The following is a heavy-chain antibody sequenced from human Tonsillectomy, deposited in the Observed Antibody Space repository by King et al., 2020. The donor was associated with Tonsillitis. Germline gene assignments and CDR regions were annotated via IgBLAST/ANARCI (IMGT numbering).Heavy chain of an antibody. CDR1: GGSISSSNW. D-gene: IGHD3-22*01. Sequence: VQLQESGPGLVKPSGTLSLTCAVSGGSISSSNWWSWVRQPPGKGLEWIGEIYHSGSTNYNPSLKSRVTISVDKSKNQFSLKLSSVTAADTAVYYCARTQTYYYDSSGYPGWFDPWGQGTLVTVSS. CDR2: IYHSGST. J-gene: IGHJ5*02. CDR3: ARTQTYYYDSSGYPGWFDP. V-gene: IGHV4-4*02.